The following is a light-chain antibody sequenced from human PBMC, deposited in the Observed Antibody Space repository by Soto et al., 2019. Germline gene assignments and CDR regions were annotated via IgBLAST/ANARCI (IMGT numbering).Light chain of an antibody. CDR3: QQYGTSPIT. V-gene: IGKV3-20*01. CDR2: GAS. J-gene: IGKJ5*01. CDR1: QSVYNN. Sequence: EIVLTQSPATLSLSPGERATLSCRASQSVYNNLAWYQQKPGQAPRLLIYGASTRATGIPARFSGSGSGTDFTLAISRLEPEDFAVYYCQQYGTSPITFGQGTRLEI.